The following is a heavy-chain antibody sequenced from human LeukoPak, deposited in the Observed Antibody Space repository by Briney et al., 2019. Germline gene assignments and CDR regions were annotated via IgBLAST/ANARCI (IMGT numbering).Heavy chain of an antibody. CDR2: ISSSSSTI. Sequence: PGGSLRLSCAASGFTFSSYSMNWVRQAPGKGLEWVSYISSSSSTIYYADSVKGRFTISRVNAKNSLYLQMNSLRAEDTAVYYCAREHCSSTSCPKLKWFDPWGQGTLVTVSS. D-gene: IGHD2-2*01. CDR1: GFTFSSYS. V-gene: IGHV3-48*01. CDR3: AREHCSSTSCPKLKWFDP. J-gene: IGHJ5*02.